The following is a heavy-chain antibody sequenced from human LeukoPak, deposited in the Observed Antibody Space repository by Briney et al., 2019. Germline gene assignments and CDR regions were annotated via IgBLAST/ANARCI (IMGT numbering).Heavy chain of an antibody. J-gene: IGHJ4*02. CDR1: GGSISSRSHY. D-gene: IGHD3-16*01. Sequence: PSETLSLTCTVSGGSISSRSHYWGWFRPPPGQGLEWIGSTPYSGSPYDNPSLKSRVTISVDTSKNHFSLKLSSVTAADTAVYYCAKSIGGRPYDSWGQGTLVTVSA. V-gene: IGHV4-39*02. CDR2: TPYSGSP. CDR3: AKSIGGRPYDS.